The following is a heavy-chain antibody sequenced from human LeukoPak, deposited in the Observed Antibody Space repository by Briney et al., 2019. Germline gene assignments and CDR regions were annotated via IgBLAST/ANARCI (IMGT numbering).Heavy chain of an antibody. V-gene: IGHV3-23*01. CDR1: GFTFSSYA. D-gene: IGHD4-17*01. CDR3: AKALLYGDGGQWYIDH. Sequence: GGSLGLSCAASGFTFSSYALRWVRQAPGQGLEWVSTVTSGGTTYYADSVKGRFTISRDNSKNTLYLQMNSLRVDDTAVYYCAKALLYGDGGQWYIDHWGQGTLVTVSS. J-gene: IGHJ4*02. CDR2: VTSGGTT.